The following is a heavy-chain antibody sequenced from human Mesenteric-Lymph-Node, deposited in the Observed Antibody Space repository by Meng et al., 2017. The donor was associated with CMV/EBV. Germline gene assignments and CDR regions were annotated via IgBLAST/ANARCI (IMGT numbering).Heavy chain of an antibody. CDR1: GEPISRDFC. D-gene: IGHD5-24*01. J-gene: IGHJ4*02. V-gene: IGHV4-39*01. CDR2: IYYSGST. Sequence: SGEPISRDFCWGWIRQPPGKGLEWIGSIYYSGSTYYNPSLESRVTISVDTSKNQYSLKVTSVTAADTAVYYCARPGSLNGYNRPLDSWGQGTLVTVSS. CDR3: ARPGSLNGYNRPLDS.